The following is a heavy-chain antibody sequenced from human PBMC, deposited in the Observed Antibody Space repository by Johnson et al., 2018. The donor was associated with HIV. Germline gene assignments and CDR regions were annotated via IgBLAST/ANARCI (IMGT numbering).Heavy chain of an antibody. CDR1: GFTFSSYW. Sequence: VQLVESGGGLVQPGGSLRLSCAASGFTFSSYWMNWVRQVPGKGLVWVANIKQDGSEKYYVDSVKGRFTISRDKAKNSLYLQMNSLRAEDTALYYCAKDICPDYGDYPRGACDIWGQGTMVTVSS. J-gene: IGHJ3*02. CDR3: AKDICPDYGDYPRGACDI. CDR2: IKQDGSEK. V-gene: IGHV3-7*03. D-gene: IGHD4-17*01.